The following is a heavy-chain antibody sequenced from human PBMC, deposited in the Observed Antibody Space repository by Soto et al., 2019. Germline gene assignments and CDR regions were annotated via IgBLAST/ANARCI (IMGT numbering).Heavy chain of an antibody. CDR2: IKSKTDGGTT. D-gene: IGHD2-15*01. J-gene: IGHJ5*02. CDR3: TTVGDIVVVVAATVNWFDP. Sequence: PGGSLRLSCAASGFTFSNAWMSWVRQAPGKGLEWVGRIKSKTDGGTTDYAAPVKGRFTISRDDSKNTLYLQMNSLKTEDTAVYYCTTVGDIVVVVAATVNWFDPWGQGTLVTVSS. V-gene: IGHV3-15*01. CDR1: GFTFSNAW.